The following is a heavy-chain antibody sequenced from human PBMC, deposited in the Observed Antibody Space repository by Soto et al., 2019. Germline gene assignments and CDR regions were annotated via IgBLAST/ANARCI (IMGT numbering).Heavy chain of an antibody. V-gene: IGHV1-69*16. CDR2: IIPILGPA. D-gene: IGHD3-16*01. Sequence: QVQLVQTGAEVKKPGSSVKVSCKTSGDSFRTHSVSWVRQAPGQGLEWMVGIIPILGPAKYAQKFQGRVTSTLDGSTITVYIELRSLTSEDTYVDACARLWGFGDHESWGLGTRVTVSS. J-gene: IGHJ5*02. CDR1: GDSFRTHS. CDR3: ARLWGFGDHES.